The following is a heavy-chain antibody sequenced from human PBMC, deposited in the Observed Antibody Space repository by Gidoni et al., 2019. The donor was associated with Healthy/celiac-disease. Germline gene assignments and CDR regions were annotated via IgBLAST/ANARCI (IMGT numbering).Heavy chain of an antibody. CDR2: VNHSGST. V-gene: IGHV4-34*01. CDR1: RGSFSGSY. Sequence: QVHLQQWVAGLFKPSETLSLPCAVSRGSFSGSYWSWISQPPGKGLEWIGEVNHSGSTNSHPSPKRGVTISGDTTKNQFSLKVSSVTAAETAVYYCATTKYDYVWGSYRPIDYWGQGTLVTVSS. CDR3: ATTKYDYVWGSYRPIDY. D-gene: IGHD3-16*02. J-gene: IGHJ4*02.